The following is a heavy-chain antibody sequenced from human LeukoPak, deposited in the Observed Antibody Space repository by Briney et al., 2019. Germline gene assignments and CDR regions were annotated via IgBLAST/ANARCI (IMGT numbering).Heavy chain of an antibody. J-gene: IGHJ4*02. D-gene: IGHD3-22*01. CDR1: GFTFSSYA. CDR2: ISGSGGIT. V-gene: IGHV3-23*01. Sequence: GGSLRLSCAASGFTFSSYAMTWVRQAPGKGLEWVSGISGSGGITYYAESVKGRFTISRDNSKNTLYLQMNSLRAEDTAVYYCAKDLQYYDSSGYGGLDYWGQGTLVTVSS. CDR3: AKDLQYYDSSGYGGLDY.